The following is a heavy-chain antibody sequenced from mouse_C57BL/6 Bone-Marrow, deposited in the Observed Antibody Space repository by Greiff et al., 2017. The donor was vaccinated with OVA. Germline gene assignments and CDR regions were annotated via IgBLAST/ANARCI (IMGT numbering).Heavy chain of an antibody. CDR1: GYSFTGYF. CDR2: INPYNGDT. Sequence: VQLKESGPELVKPGDSVKISCKASGYSFTGYFMNWVMQSHGKSLEWIGRINPYNGDTFYNQKFKGKATLTVDKSSSTAHMELRSLTSEDSAVYYCARGGVYYYGSGGYFDVWGTGTTVTVSS. J-gene: IGHJ1*03. CDR3: ARGGVYYYGSGGYFDV. D-gene: IGHD1-1*01. V-gene: IGHV1-20*01.